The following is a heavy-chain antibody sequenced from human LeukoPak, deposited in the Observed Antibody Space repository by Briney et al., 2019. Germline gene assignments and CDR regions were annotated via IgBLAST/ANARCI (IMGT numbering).Heavy chain of an antibody. Sequence: GASVKVSCKASGYTFTSYGISWVRQAPGQGLEWMGWISAYNGNTNYAQKLQGRVTMTTDTSTSTAYMELRSLRSDDTAVYYCARVQMVTMVRGILWFDPWGQGTLVTVSS. CDR1: GYTFTSYG. CDR3: ARVQMVTMVRGILWFDP. CDR2: ISAYNGNT. J-gene: IGHJ5*02. V-gene: IGHV1-18*01. D-gene: IGHD3-10*01.